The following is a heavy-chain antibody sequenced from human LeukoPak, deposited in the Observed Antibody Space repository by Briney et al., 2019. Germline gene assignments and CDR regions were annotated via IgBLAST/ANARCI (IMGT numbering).Heavy chain of an antibody. Sequence: GRSLRLSCAASGFTFNTFGMHWVRQAPGKGLEWVAVIWSDGSYKYYADSVKGRFTNSRDDSKNTLYLEMNSLRAEDTAVYYCARSTTVTTNNWFDPWGQGTLVTVSS. V-gene: IGHV3-33*01. CDR2: IWSDGSYK. CDR1: GFTFNTFG. D-gene: IGHD4-17*01. CDR3: ARSTTVTTNNWFDP. J-gene: IGHJ5*02.